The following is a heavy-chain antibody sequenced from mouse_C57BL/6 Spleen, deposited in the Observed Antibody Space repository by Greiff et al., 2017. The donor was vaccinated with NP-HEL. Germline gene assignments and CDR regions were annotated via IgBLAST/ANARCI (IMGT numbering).Heavy chain of an antibody. D-gene: IGHD3-1*01. J-gene: IGHJ1*03. V-gene: IGHV5-12*01. CDR1: GFTFSDYY. Sequence: EVMLVESGGGLVQPGGSLKLSCAASGFTFSDYYMYWVRQTPEKRLEWVAYISNGGGSTYYPDTVKGRFTISRDNAKNTLYLQISRLKSEDTAMYYCARHRAVGGYFDVWGTGTTVTVSS. CDR2: ISNGGGST. CDR3: ARHRAVGGYFDV.